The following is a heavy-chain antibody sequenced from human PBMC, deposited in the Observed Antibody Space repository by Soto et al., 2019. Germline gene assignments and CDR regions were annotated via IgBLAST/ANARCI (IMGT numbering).Heavy chain of an antibody. J-gene: IGHJ4*02. CDR1: GYTFTSYD. CDR2: MNPNSGNT. V-gene: IGHV1-8*01. Sequence: GAAVKVSCKASGYTFTSYDINWVRQATGQGLEWMGWMNPNSGNTGYAQKFQGRVTMTRNTSISTAYMELSSLRSEDTAVYYCASGLYGSGGEDYWGQGTLVTVSS. CDR3: ASGLYGSGGEDY. D-gene: IGHD3-10*01.